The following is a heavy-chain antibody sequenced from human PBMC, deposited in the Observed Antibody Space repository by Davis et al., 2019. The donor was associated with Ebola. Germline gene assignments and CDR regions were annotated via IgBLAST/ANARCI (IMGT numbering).Heavy chain of an antibody. CDR2: ISWNSGSI. D-gene: IGHD3-10*01. Sequence: SLKISCAASGFTFSSYSMNWVRQAPGKGLEWVSGISWNSGSIGYADSVKGRFTISRDNAKNSLYLQMNSLRAEDTALYYCAKDIGYYGSGSYYLGYYYYGMDVWGQRTTVTVSS. CDR1: GFTFSSYS. J-gene: IGHJ6*02. V-gene: IGHV3-9*01. CDR3: AKDIGYYGSGSYYLGYYYYGMDV.